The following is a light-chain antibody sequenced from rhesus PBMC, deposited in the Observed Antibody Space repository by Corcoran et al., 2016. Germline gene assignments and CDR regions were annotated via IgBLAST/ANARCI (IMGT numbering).Light chain of an antibody. CDR2: AAS. CDR3: LQFNIGPYS. Sequence: EIQITQSPSSLSATVGDRVSITCRASQVMNINLNWYTQKPGKASNRLIYAASTLERGVPSRFSGSGSWIDFKLTYRILQPEDFTTYSCLQFNIGPYSFGQVTKVEIK. V-gene: IGKV1-43*02. CDR1: QVMNIN. J-gene: IGKJ2*01.